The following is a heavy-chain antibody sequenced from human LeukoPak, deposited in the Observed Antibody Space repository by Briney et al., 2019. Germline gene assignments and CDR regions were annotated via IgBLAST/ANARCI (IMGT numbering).Heavy chain of an antibody. CDR2: ISYDGSNE. Sequence: PGGSLRLSCAASGFTFRTYGMNWVRQAPGKGLEWVAIISYDGSNEDYADSVKGRFTISRDNSKNTLYLQMNSLRAEDSAVYYCAKSRVRGLYYFDYWGQGTLVTVSS. D-gene: IGHD3-10*02. V-gene: IGHV3-30*18. CDR1: GFTFRTYG. CDR3: AKSRVRGLYYFDY. J-gene: IGHJ4*02.